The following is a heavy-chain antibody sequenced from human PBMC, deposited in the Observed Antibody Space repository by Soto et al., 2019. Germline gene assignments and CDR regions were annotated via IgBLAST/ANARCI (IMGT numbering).Heavy chain of an antibody. J-gene: IGHJ4*02. CDR3: AKERSRGSYPQYYFDY. V-gene: IGHV3-23*01. D-gene: IGHD1-26*01. CDR1: GFTFSSYA. Sequence: AVGSLRLSCAASGFTFSSYAMSWVRQAPGKGLEWVSAISGSGGSTYYADSVKGRFTISRDNSKNTLYLQMNSLRAEDTAVYYCAKERSRGSYPQYYFDYWGQGTLVTVSS. CDR2: ISGSGGST.